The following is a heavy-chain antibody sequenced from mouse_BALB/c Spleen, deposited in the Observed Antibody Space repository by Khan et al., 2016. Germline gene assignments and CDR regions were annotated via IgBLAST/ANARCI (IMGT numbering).Heavy chain of an antibody. CDR1: GFTFSSYA. CDR3: ARDPSYGNYAMDY. Sequence: EVELVESGGGLVKPGGSLKLSCAASGFTFSSYAMSWVRQSPEKRLEWVAEISSGGSYTYYPDTVTGRFTISRDNAKNNLYLEMSSLRSEDTAMYYCARDPSYGNYAMDYWGQGTSVTVSS. D-gene: IGHD2-1*01. V-gene: IGHV5-9-4*01. J-gene: IGHJ4*01. CDR2: ISSGGSYT.